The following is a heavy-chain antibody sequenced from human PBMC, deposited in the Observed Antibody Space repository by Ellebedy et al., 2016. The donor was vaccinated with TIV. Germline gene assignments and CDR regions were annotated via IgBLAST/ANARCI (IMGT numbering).Heavy chain of an antibody. Sequence: SETLSPTXAVYGGSFSGYYWSWIRQLPGKGLEWIGEINHSGSTNYNPSLKSRVTISVDTSKNQFSLKLSSVTAADTAVYYCARTSRGITMVRGPSSYYYYYGMDVWGQGTTVTVSS. J-gene: IGHJ6*02. V-gene: IGHV4-34*01. CDR3: ARTSRGITMVRGPSSYYYYYGMDV. CDR1: GGSFSGYY. D-gene: IGHD3-10*01. CDR2: INHSGST.